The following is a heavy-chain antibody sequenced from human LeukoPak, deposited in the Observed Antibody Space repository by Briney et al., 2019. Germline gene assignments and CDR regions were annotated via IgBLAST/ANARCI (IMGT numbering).Heavy chain of an antibody. CDR1: GGSFSGYY. V-gene: IGHV4-34*01. J-gene: IGHJ6*03. Sequence: PSETLSLTCAVYGGSFSGYYWSWIRQPPEKGLEWIGEIIHSGSTNYNPSLKSRVTISVDTSKNQFSLKLSSVTAADTAVYYCARGGPLHYGHYYYYMDVWGKGTTVTVSS. CDR3: ARGGPLHYGHYYYYMDV. D-gene: IGHD4-17*01. CDR2: IIHSGST.